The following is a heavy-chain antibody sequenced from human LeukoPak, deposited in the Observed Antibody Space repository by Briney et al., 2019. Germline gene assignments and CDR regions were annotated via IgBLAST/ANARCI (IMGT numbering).Heavy chain of an antibody. V-gene: IGHV4-39*01. D-gene: IGHD1-26*01. J-gene: IGHJ4*02. Sequence: PSETLSLTCTVSGGSISSSSYYWGWIRQPPGKGLEWIGSIYYSGSTYYNPSLKSRVTISVDTSKNQFSLKLSSVTAADTAVYYCARGNSGSYYPGYWGQGTLVTVSS. CDR1: GGSISSSSYY. CDR3: ARGNSGSYYPGY. CDR2: IYYSGST.